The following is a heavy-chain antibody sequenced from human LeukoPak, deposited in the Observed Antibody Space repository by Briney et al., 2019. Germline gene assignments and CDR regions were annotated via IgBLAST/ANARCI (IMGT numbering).Heavy chain of an antibody. D-gene: IGHD3-9*01. V-gene: IGHV3-23*01. CDR1: GFTFRSYT. J-gene: IGHJ4*02. CDR2: ISGGGTTT. Sequence: PGGSLRLSCAASGFTFRSYTMNWVRQAPGKGLEWVSTISGGGTTTYYADSVKGRFTISRDNSKNTLYLQMNSLRAEDTAVYYCAKEGSPGWLHYFDYWGQGTLLTVSS. CDR3: AKEGSPGWLHYFDY.